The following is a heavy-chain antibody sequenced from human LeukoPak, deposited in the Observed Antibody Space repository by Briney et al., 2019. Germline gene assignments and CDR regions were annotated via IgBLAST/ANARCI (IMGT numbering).Heavy chain of an antibody. Sequence: ASVKVSCKASGYTFTDYYLHWVRQAPGQGLDWEWTGWIHGNTGVTKYAQNFQGRLSMSRDASISTAYMDLTSLTPDDTAVYYCARHSDGFMDVWGKGTTVTVSS. V-gene: IGHV1-2*02. CDR1: GYTFTDYY. D-gene: IGHD4-17*01. J-gene: IGHJ6*03. CDR3: ARHSDGFMDV. CDR2: IHGNTGVT.